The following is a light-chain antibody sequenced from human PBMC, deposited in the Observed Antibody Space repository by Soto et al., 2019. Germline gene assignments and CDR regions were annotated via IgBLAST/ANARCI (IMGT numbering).Light chain of an antibody. CDR2: WAS. V-gene: IGKV4-1*01. Sequence: DIVMSQSPDSLAVSLGERATINCKSSQSLLSTSSKQNYLAWYQQKPGQPPKLLLYWASTRESGVPDRFSGSGSGTDFTLTISSLKSEDVAVYYCPQYFTNLWAFGQGIKVEI. CDR3: PQYFTNLWA. J-gene: IGKJ1*01. CDR1: QSLLSTSSKQNY.